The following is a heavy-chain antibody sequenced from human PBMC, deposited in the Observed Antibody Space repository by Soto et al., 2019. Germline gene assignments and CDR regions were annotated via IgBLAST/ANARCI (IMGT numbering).Heavy chain of an antibody. J-gene: IGHJ4*02. CDR1: GYIFTSYW. CDR3: ARQYSIAAAVDY. D-gene: IGHD6-13*01. Sequence: PVESLKISCKGSGYIFTSYWICCVLQMPGKGLEWMGIIYPGDSDTRYSPSLQGQVTISADKSISTAYLQWSSLKASDTAMYYCARQYSIAAAVDYWGQGTLVTVSS. V-gene: IGHV5-51*01. CDR2: IYPGDSDT.